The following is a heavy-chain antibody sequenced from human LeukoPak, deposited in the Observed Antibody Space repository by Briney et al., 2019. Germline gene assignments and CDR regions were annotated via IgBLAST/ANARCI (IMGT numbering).Heavy chain of an antibody. J-gene: IGHJ6*02. V-gene: IGHV7-4-1*02. CDR3: AREKTYYYDSSGRPDYYYGMDV. CDR2: INTNTGNP. CDR1: GYTFTSYA. Sequence: ASVKVSCKASGYTFTSYAMNWARQVPGQGLESMGWINTNTGNPTYAQGFTGRFVFSLDTSVSTAYLQISSLKAEDTAVYYCAREKTYYYDSSGRPDYYYGMDVWGQGTTVTVSS. D-gene: IGHD3-22*01.